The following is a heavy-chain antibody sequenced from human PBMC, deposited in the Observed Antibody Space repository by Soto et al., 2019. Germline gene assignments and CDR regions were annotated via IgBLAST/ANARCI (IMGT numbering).Heavy chain of an antibody. V-gene: IGHV4-4*07. CDR1: GDSLSGYY. CDR3: AREAAETVGDGYWCDP. D-gene: IGHD6-13*01. CDR2: VYIGRNT. Sequence: QVQLQESGPGLVKPSETLSLTCTVSGDSLSGYYWSWIRQPAGKGLEWIGRVYIGRNTDYNPSLTSRVTLSLDTPTRDSSLKRCAVSAAETAVCYCAREAAETVGDGYWCDPWGQGTLVIVSS. J-gene: IGHJ5*02.